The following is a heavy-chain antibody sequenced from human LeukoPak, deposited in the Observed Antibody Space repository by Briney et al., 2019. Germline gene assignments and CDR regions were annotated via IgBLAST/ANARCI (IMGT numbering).Heavy chain of an antibody. CDR2: INHSGST. J-gene: IGHJ4*02. D-gene: IGHD6-6*01. V-gene: IGHV4-34*01. Sequence: PSETLSLTCTVSGGSISSYYWSWIRQPPGKGLEWIGEINHSGSTYYNPSLKSRVTISGDTSKNQFSLRLSSVTAADTAVYYCASLRPPNYFDYWGQGTLVTVSS. CDR1: GGSISSYY. CDR3: ASLRPPNYFDY.